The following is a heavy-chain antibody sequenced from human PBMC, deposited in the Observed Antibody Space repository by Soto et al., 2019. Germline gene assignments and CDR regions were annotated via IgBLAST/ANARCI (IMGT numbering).Heavy chain of an antibody. CDR2: ISGSGGST. Sequence: GGSLRLSCAASGFTFSSYAMSWVRQAPGKGLEWVSAISGSGGSTYYADSVKGRFTISRDNSKNTLYLQMNSLRAEDTAVYYRAKYGPHRVRHDINAFDIWGQGTMVTVSS. CDR3: AKYGPHRVRHDINAFDI. J-gene: IGHJ3*02. CDR1: GFTFSSYA. V-gene: IGHV3-23*01. D-gene: IGHD1-1*01.